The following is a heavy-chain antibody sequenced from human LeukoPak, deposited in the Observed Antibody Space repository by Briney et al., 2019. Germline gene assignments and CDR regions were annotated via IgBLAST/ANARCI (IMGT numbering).Heavy chain of an antibody. CDR3: ARGQGYGDSCFDY. CDR1: GYTFTGYY. D-gene: IGHD4-17*01. CDR2: INPNSGGT. Sequence: ASVTVSCKASGYTFTGYYMHWVRQAPGQGLEWMGWINPNSGGTNYAQKFQGRVTMTRDTSISTAYLDLNSLRSDDTAVYYCARGQGYGDSCFDYWGQGTLVTVSS. V-gene: IGHV1-2*02. J-gene: IGHJ4*02.